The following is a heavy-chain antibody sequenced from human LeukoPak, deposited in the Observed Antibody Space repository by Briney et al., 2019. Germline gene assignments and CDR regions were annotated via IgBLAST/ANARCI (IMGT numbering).Heavy chain of an antibody. J-gene: IGHJ4*02. CDR2: IYPGDSDP. Sequence: GESLKISCKCSGYPFTTYWIGWVRQMPGKGLEWMGIIYPGDSDPRYSPSFQGQVTISADKSISTAYLQWSSLKASDSAMYYCVRHGLGSSWFGFDYWGQGTLVTVSS. CDR3: VRHGLGSSWFGFDY. D-gene: IGHD6-13*01. CDR1: GYPFTTYW. V-gene: IGHV5-51*01.